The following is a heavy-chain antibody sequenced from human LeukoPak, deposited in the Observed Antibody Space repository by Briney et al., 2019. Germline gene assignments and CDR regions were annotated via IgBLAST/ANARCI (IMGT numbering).Heavy chain of an antibody. Sequence: SSETLSLTCTVSGGSISSSSYYWGWIRHPPGEGLEWIGAIYYSGTTYYNPSLGSRVTISLDTSKNQFSLKLTSVTAADTAVYYCARRSTKENGFDFWGQGTLVTVSS. J-gene: IGHJ4*02. CDR2: IYYSGTT. V-gene: IGHV4-39*01. D-gene: IGHD1-1*01. CDR1: GGSISSSSYY. CDR3: ARRSTKENGFDF.